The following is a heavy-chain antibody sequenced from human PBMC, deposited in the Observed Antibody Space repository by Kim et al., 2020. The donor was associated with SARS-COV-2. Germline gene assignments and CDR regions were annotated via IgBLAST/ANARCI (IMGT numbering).Heavy chain of an antibody. D-gene: IGHD3-10*01. J-gene: IGHJ4*02. Sequence: YSPALTSRLTITKDTSKNQVVLIMTNMDPVDTATYYCAHSPFGSGRPFDYWGQGTLVTVSS. V-gene: IGHV2-5*01. CDR3: AHSPFGSGRPFDY.